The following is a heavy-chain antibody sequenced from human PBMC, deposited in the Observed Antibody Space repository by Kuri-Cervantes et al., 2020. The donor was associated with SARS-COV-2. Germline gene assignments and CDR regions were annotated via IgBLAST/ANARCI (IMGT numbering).Heavy chain of an antibody. V-gene: IGHV4-39*01. CDR1: GGSISSSSYY. CDR3: TSHARGWYRDGY. D-gene: IGHD6-19*01. Sequence: GSLRLSCTVSGGSISSSSYYWVRIRQPPGKGLEWIGSIYYSGSTYYNPSIKSRVTISVDTSKNQFSLKLSAVTDADTAVYYGTSHARGWYRDGYWGQGTLVTVSS. J-gene: IGHJ4*02. CDR2: IYYSGST.